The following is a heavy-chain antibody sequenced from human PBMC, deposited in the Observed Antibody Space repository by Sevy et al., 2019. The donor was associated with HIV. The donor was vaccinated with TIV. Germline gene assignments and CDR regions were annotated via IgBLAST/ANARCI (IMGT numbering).Heavy chain of an antibody. Sequence: SETLSLTCTVSGGSISSSNYYWGWIRQPPGKGLEWIATLYYSGSPYYNPSLKSLVTISVDTSKTQFCLRRNFVTAADTAVYCCVRITSFGVLTDNWFDPWGQGTLVTVSS. J-gene: IGHJ5*02. D-gene: IGHD3-3*01. V-gene: IGHV4-39*01. CDR2: LYYSGSP. CDR1: GGSISSSNYY. CDR3: VRITSFGVLTDNWFDP.